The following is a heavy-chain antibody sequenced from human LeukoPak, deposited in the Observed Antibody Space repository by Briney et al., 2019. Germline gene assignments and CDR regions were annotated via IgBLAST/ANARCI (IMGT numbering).Heavy chain of an antibody. CDR3: IRDSLYCGNINCQSYYYYMDV. CDR1: GFTFGDYA. CDR2: IRSKTYGGAT. V-gene: IGHV3-49*04. Sequence: GGSLRLSCTASGFTFGDYAMSWVRQAPGKGLEWVGFIRSKTYGGATNYAAFVKGRFTISRDDFKSIAYLQMNSLRTDDTAVYYCIRDSLYCGNINCQSYYYYMDVWGKGTTVTISS. J-gene: IGHJ6*03. D-gene: IGHD2-2*01.